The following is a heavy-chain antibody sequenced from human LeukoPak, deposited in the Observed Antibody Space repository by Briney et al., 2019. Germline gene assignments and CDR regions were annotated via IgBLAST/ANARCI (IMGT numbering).Heavy chain of an antibody. V-gene: IGHV4-34*01. J-gene: IGHJ4*02. CDR3: ARDRVGAKRKFDY. CDR2: INHSGST. CDR1: GGSFSGYY. D-gene: IGHD1-26*01. Sequence: SETLSLTCAVYGGSFSGYYWSWIRQPPGKGLEWNGEINHSGSTNYNPSLKSRVTISVDTSKNQFSLKLSSVTAADTAVYYCARDRVGAKRKFDYWGQGTLVTVYS.